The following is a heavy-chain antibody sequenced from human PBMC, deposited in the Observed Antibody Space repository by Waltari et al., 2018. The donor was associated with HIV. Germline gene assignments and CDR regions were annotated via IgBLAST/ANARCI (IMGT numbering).Heavy chain of an antibody. CDR2: RSASVGTT. D-gene: IGHD2-21*02. CDR3: AKGGAIVVVTAIRYYGLDV. V-gene: IGHV3-23*01. Sequence: EVQLLESGGGLVQPGESLRLSCVASGFTFSSFAMSWVRQTPGKGWELVSSRSASVGTTDYADSVKGRFTISRDNSKNTVYLQMNSLRSDDTAVYFCAKGGAIVVVTAIRYYGLDVWGQGTTVTVSS. J-gene: IGHJ6*02. CDR1: GFTFSSFA.